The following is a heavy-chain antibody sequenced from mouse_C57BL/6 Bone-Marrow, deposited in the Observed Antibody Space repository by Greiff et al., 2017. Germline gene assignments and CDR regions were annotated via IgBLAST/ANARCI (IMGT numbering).Heavy chain of an antibody. V-gene: IGHV1-22*01. Sequence: VQLQQSGPELVKPGASVKMSCKASGYTFTDYNMHWVKQSHGKSLEWIGYINPNNGGTSYNQKFKGKATLTVNKSSSTAYMELRSLTSEDSAVYYWARGNFWDGHYAMDYWGQGTSVTVSS. CDR3: ARGNFWDGHYAMDY. CDR2: INPNNGGT. CDR1: GYTFTDYN. J-gene: IGHJ4*01. D-gene: IGHD4-1*01.